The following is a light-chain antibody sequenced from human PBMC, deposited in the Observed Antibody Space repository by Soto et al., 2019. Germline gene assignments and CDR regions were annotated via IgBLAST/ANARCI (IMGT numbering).Light chain of an antibody. CDR1: NSDVGGYNY. Sequence: QSALTQPRSVSGSPGQSVTISCTGTNSDVGGYNYVSWYQQHPGAVPKVVIYDVNKRPSGVPDRFSGSRSGNTASLTISGLQADDEAEYFCCSYTGTSTLVLFGGGTQLTVL. CDR2: DVN. V-gene: IGLV2-11*01. J-gene: IGLJ2*01. CDR3: CSYTGTSTLVL.